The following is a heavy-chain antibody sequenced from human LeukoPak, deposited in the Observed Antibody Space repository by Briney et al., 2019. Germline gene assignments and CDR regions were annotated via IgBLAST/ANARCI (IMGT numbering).Heavy chain of an antibody. CDR3: ARDIIRRAAATGYFQH. CDR1: GYTFTSYG. CDR2: ISAYNGNT. J-gene: IGHJ1*01. Sequence: ASVKVSCKASGYTFTSYGSSWVRQAPGQGLEWMGWISAYNGNTNYAQKLQGRVTMTTDTSTSTDYMELRSLRSDDTAVYYCARDIIRRAAATGYFQHWGQGTLVAVSS. D-gene: IGHD2-2*01. V-gene: IGHV1-18*01.